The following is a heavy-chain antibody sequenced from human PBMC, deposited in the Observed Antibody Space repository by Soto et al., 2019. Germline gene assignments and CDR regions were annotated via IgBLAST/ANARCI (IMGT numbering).Heavy chain of an antibody. CDR1: GGSISSGGYY. D-gene: IGHD3-10*01. V-gene: IGHV4-61*08. CDR3: ARDAQLSWHRWFDP. J-gene: IGHJ5*02. Sequence: PSETLSLTCTVSGGSISSGGYYWSWIRQHPGKGLEWIGYIYYSGSTYYNPSLKSRVTISVDTSKNQFSLKVISVTAADTAVYYCARDAQLSWHRWFDPWGQGTLVTVSS. CDR2: IYYSGST.